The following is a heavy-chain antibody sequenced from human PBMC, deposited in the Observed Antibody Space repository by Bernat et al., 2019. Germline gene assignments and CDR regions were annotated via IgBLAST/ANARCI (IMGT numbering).Heavy chain of an antibody. J-gene: IGHJ6*02. V-gene: IGHV3-66*01. Sequence: EVQLVESRGGLVQPGGSLRLSCAASGFTVSSNYMSWVRQAPGKGLEWVSVIYSGGSTYYADSVKGRFTISRDNSKNTLYLQMNSLRAEDTAVYYCARELAAAGAKPYGMDVWGQGTTVTVSS. D-gene: IGHD6-13*01. CDR1: GFTVSSNY. CDR2: IYSGGST. CDR3: ARELAAAGAKPYGMDV.